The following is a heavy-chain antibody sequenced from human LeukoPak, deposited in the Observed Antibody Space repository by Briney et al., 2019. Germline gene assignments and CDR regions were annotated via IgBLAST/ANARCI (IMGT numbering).Heavy chain of an antibody. J-gene: IGHJ5*02. CDR1: GGSISSGGYS. Sequence: SQTLSLTCAVSGGSISSGGYSWSWIRQPPGKGLERIGYIYHSGSTYYNPSLKSRVTIPVDRSKNQFSLKLSSVTAADTAVYYCARSSSGWGNWFDPWGQGTLVTVSS. CDR3: ARSSSGWGNWFDP. V-gene: IGHV4-30-2*01. CDR2: IYHSGST. D-gene: IGHD6-19*01.